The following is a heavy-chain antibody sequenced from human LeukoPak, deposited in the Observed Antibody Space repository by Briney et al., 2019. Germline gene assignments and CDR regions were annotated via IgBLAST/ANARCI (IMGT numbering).Heavy chain of an antibody. CDR1: GFTFSRYW. J-gene: IGHJ3*02. D-gene: IGHD3-10*01. Sequence: GGSLRLSCAASGFTFSRYWMCWVRQAPGRGLEWVANIKHDGSQKYYVDSVKGRITISRDNAKNSLYLQMNSLTAEDTAVYFCARDGMGGIKAFDIWGQGTMVTVSS. CDR3: ARDGMGGIKAFDI. V-gene: IGHV3-7*03. CDR2: IKHDGSQK.